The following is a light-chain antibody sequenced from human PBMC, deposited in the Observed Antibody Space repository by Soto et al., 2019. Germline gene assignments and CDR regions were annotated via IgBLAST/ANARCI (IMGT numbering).Light chain of an antibody. V-gene: IGKV3-20*01. CDR3: QHYGSTLIT. Sequence: EILLTQSPGTLSLSPGERTTLSCRASQSVTSSYLAWYQKKPGQSPRLLIYRASSRATGIADRFSGSGSGTDFTLTISRLEAEDFAVYYCQHYGSTLITFGQGTRLEIK. J-gene: IGKJ5*01. CDR1: QSVTSSY. CDR2: RAS.